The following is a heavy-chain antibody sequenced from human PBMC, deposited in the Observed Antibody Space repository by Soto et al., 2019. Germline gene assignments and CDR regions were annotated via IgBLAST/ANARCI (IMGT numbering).Heavy chain of an antibody. CDR1: GCSISSGGYY. Sequence: PSETLSLTCTVSGCSISSGGYYWSWIRQHPGKGLEWIGYIYYSGSTYYNPSLKSRVTISVDTSKNQFSLKLSSVTAADTAVYYCAREALAARLNGLFDPWGQGTLVTVS. CDR3: AREALAARLNGLFDP. CDR2: IYYSGST. V-gene: IGHV4-31*03. J-gene: IGHJ5*02. D-gene: IGHD6-6*01.